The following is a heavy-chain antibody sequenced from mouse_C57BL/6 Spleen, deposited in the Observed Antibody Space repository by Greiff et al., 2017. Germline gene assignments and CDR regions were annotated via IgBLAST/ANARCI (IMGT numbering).Heavy chain of an antibody. CDR2: IDPETGGT. CDR3: TRENTLYYFDY. D-gene: IGHD5-1-1*01. CDR1: GYTFTDYE. J-gene: IGHJ2*01. V-gene: IGHV1-15*01. Sequence: VKVVESGAELVRPGASVTLSCKASGYTFTDYEMHWVKQTPVHGLEGIGAIDPETGGTAYNQKFKGKAILTADKSSRTADMELRSLTSEDSAVYYCTRENTLYYFDYWGQGTTLTVSS.